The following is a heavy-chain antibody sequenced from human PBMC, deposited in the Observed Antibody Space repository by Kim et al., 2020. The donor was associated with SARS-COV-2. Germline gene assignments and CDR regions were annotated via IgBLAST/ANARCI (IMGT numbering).Heavy chain of an antibody. J-gene: IGHJ5*02. CDR3: ANLSCSSATCNGGWFDT. Sequence: VKGRCTISRDNSKNTLYLQMNSLRAENTAVYYCANLSCSSATCNGGWFDTWGQGTLVTVSS. D-gene: IGHD2-2*01. V-gene: IGHV3-23*01.